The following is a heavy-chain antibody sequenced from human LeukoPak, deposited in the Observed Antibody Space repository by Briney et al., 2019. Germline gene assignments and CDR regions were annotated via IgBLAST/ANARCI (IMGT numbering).Heavy chain of an antibody. D-gene: IGHD1-1*01. V-gene: IGHV3-74*01. CDR1: GFTLNKYW. Sequence: PGGSLRLSCEASGFTLNKYWMRWVRQAPGKGLVWVSRITGDGSDIAYADSVKGRFTVSRDDSKNTLFLQMNSLRVEDTAIYYCARVAYTTTSNWIDPWGQGTLVTVSS. J-gene: IGHJ5*02. CDR3: ARVAYTTTSNWIDP. CDR2: ITGDGSDI.